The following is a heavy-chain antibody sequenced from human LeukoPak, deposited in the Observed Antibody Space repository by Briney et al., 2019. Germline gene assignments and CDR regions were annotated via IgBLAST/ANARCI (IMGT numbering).Heavy chain of an antibody. J-gene: IGHJ4*02. Sequence: GGSLRLSCAASGFTFSTYAMHWVRQAPGKGLEWVAVISDDGNNKYYTDSVKGRFTISRDNSKNTLYLQINSLRAEDWAVYYCTRDRTTITLFELWGQGTLVTVSP. CDR1: GFTFSTYA. V-gene: IGHV3-30*04. CDR3: TRDRTTITLFEL. CDR2: ISDDGNNK. D-gene: IGHD4-11*01.